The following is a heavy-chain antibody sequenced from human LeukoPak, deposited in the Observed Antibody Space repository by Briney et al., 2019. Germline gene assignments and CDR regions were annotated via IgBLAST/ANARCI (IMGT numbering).Heavy chain of an antibody. CDR3: ARLVTTVVTPSAFDI. CDR1: GGSISSYY. D-gene: IGHD4-23*01. J-gene: IGHJ3*02. V-gene: IGHV4-59*08. CDR2: IYYSGST. Sequence: SETLSLTCTVSGGSISSYYWSWIRQPPGKGLEWIGYIYYSGSTNYNPSLKSRVTISVDTSKNQFSLKLSSVTAADTAVYYCARLVTTVVTPSAFDIWAQGTMVTVSS.